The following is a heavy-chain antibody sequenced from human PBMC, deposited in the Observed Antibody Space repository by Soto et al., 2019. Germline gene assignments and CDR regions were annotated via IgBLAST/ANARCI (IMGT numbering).Heavy chain of an antibody. CDR3: ARVFRDSGYYYGMDV. D-gene: IGHD2-15*01. V-gene: IGHV3-33*01. CDR2: IWYDGSNK. CDR1: GFTFSSYG. Sequence: AGGSLRLSCAASGFTFSSYGMHWVRQAPGKGLEWVAVIWYDGSNKYYADSVKGRFTISRDNSKNTLYLQMNSLRAEDTAVYYCARVFRDSGYYYGMDVWGPGTTVTVSS. J-gene: IGHJ6*02.